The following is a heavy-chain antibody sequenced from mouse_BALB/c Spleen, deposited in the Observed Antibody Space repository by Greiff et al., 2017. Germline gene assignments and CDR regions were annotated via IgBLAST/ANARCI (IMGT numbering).Heavy chain of an antibody. Sequence: VQLQQPGAELVKPGASVKLSCKASGYTFTSYWMHWVKQRPGQGLEWIGEIDPSDSYTNYNQKFKGKATLTVDKSSSTAYMQLSSLTSEDSAVYYCARYYGSSYGGAMDYWGQGTSVTVSS. CDR2: IDPSDSYT. CDR1: GYTFTSYW. V-gene: IGHV1-69*02. J-gene: IGHJ4*01. CDR3: ARYYGSSYGGAMDY. D-gene: IGHD1-1*01.